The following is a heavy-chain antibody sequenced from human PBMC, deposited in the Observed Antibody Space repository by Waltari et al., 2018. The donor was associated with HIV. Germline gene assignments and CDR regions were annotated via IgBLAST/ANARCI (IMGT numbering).Heavy chain of an antibody. CDR1: GYTFTGYY. V-gene: IGHV1-2*02. CDR2: INPNSGGT. J-gene: IGHJ4*02. D-gene: IGHD3-22*01. Sequence: QVQLVQSGAEVKKPGASVKVSCKASGYTFTGYYMPWVRRAPGQGLEWMGWINPNSGGTNYAQKFQGRVTMTRDTSISTAYMELSRLRSDDTAVYYCARGDYYDSSGYYYVDYWGQGTLVTVSS. CDR3: ARGDYYDSSGYYYVDY.